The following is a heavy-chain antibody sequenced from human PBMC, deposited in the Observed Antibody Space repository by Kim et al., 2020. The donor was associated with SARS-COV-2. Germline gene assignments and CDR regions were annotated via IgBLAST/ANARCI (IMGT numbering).Heavy chain of an antibody. J-gene: IGHJ4*02. V-gene: IGHV3-7*01. CDR2: DGSDK. CDR3: ATTGVCSF. Sequence: DGSDKYYVDSVKGRFTISRDNAKNSLFLQMNSLRAEDTAIYYCATTGVCSFWGQGALVTVSS. D-gene: IGHD7-27*01.